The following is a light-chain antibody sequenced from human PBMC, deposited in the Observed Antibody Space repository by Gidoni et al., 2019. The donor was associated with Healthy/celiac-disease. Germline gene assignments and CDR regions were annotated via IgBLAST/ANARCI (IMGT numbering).Light chain of an antibody. J-gene: IGLJ1*01. CDR1: SSDVGGYNY. Sequence: QSALPQPPPASGSPGQSVTISCTGTSSDVGGYNYVSWYQQHPGTAPKLMIYEVSKRPSGVPDRFSGSKSGNTASLTVSGLQAEDEADYYCSSYAGSNNYVFGTGTKVTVL. V-gene: IGLV2-8*01. CDR3: SSYAGSNNYV. CDR2: EVS.